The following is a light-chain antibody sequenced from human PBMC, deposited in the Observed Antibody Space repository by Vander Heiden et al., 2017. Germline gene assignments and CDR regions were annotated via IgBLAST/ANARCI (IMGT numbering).Light chain of an antibody. CDR2: DVS. J-gene: IGLJ2*01. CDR1: SSDVGAYNY. Sequence: QSALTQPRSVSGSPGQSVTISCTGTSSDVGAYNYVSWYQQHQGKAPKLIIYDVSGRPSGVPDRFSGSKSDNTASLTISGLQAEDEADYFCCSYSASYTLVLFGGGTKLTVL. V-gene: IGLV2-11*01. CDR3: CSYSASYTLVL.